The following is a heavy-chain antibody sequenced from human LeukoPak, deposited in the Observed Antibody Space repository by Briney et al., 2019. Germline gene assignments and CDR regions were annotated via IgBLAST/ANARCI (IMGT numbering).Heavy chain of an antibody. V-gene: IGHV3-48*03. D-gene: IGHD6-13*01. CDR1: GFTFSSYE. Sequence: GGPLRLSCAASGFTFSSYEMNWVRQAPGKGLEWVSYISSSGSTIYYADSVKGRFTISRDNAKNSLYLQMNSLRAEDTAVYYCARVSGEAAAGTSFDYWGQGTLVTVSS. CDR3: ARVSGEAAAGTSFDY. CDR2: ISSSGSTI. J-gene: IGHJ4*02.